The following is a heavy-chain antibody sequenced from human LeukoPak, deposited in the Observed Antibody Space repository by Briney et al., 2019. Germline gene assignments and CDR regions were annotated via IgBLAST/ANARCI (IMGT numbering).Heavy chain of an antibody. V-gene: IGHV3-48*01. Sequence: PGGSLRLSCAASGFTFSSYSMNWVRQAPGKGLEWVSYISSSSSTIYYADSVKGRFTTSRDNAKNSLYLQMNSLRAEDTAVYYCARAGQWMVRMFDYWGQGTLVTVSS. CDR2: ISSSSSTI. D-gene: IGHD6-19*01. CDR3: ARAGQWMVRMFDY. CDR1: GFTFSSYS. J-gene: IGHJ4*02.